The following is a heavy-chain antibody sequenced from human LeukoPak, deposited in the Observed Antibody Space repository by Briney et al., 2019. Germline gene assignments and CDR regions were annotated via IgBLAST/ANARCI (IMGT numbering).Heavy chain of an antibody. J-gene: IGHJ4*02. CDR1: GFTFSTYC. Sequence: GGSLRLSCAASGFTFSTYCMHWVRQAPGKGPMWVSRICPGGTVTNYADSVKARFIISRDNARNTVYLQMNSLRVEDTAVYYCVRDFRSADYWGQGTLVTVSS. V-gene: IGHV3-74*01. CDR2: ICPGGTVT. CDR3: VRDFRSADY.